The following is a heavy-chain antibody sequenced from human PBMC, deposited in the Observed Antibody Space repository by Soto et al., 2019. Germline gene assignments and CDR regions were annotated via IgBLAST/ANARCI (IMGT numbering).Heavy chain of an antibody. CDR3: ARAMRVWGSYRYYFEY. Sequence: GGSLRLSCAASGFTFSSYEMNWFLQAPGKGLEWVSYISSSGSTIYYADSLKGRFTISRDNAKNSLYLQMNSLRAEDTAVYYCARAMRVWGSYRYYFEYWGKGSLVTVS. V-gene: IGHV3-48*03. D-gene: IGHD3-16*02. CDR2: ISSSGSTI. J-gene: IGHJ4*02. CDR1: GFTFSSYE.